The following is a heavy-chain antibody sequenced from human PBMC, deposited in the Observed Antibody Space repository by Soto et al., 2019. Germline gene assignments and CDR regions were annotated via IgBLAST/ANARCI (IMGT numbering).Heavy chain of an antibody. D-gene: IGHD5-12*01. J-gene: IGHJ3*02. CDR2: TYYTGRT. CDR1: GGSISSSAYF. Sequence: QLQVQESGPGLVKPSETLSLTCTVSGGSISSSAYFWGWIRQPPGKGLEWIGNTYYTGRTSYNPSLKSRITISIDTSKNRFSLKLSSVTAADTSVYFCARIYSGYDDAGAFDIWGQGTMVTVSS. V-gene: IGHV4-39*01. CDR3: ARIYSGYDDAGAFDI.